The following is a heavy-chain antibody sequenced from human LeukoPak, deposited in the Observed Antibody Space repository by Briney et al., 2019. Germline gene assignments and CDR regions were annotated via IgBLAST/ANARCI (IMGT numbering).Heavy chain of an antibody. CDR1: GGSISSSSYY. CDR3: ARRGVAIDY. V-gene: IGHV4-39*01. Sequence: SETLSLTCTVSGGSISSSSYYWGWIRQPPGKGLEWIGSIYYSGITYYNPSLKSRVTISVDTSKNQFSLKLNSVTAADTAVYYCARRGVAIDYWGQGTLVTVSS. D-gene: IGHD3-3*01. CDR2: IYYSGIT. J-gene: IGHJ4*02.